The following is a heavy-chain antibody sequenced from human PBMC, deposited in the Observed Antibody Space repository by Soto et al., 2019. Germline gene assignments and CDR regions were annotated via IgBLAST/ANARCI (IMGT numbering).Heavy chain of an antibody. CDR2: SRIKTNSYTT. CDR3: TRVRYGDHSFDH. CDR1: GFSLSDRY. J-gene: IGHJ4*02. D-gene: IGHD2-21*02. Sequence: EVQLVESGGGLVQPGGSLRLTCVASGFSLSDRYMDWVRQAPGKELEWVGHSRIKTNSYTTEYAASVKGRFTISRDDSQNSLYLQMNSLKTEDTAVYYCTRVRYGDHSFDHWGQGTQVTVSS. V-gene: IGHV3-72*01.